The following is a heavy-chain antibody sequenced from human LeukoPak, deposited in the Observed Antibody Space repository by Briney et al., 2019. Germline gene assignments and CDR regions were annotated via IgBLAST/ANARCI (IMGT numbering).Heavy chain of an antibody. CDR2: IIPIFGTA. CDR3: ARATVTSYNWFDP. V-gene: IGHV1-69*01. D-gene: IGHD4-17*01. Sequence: SVKVSCKASGGTFSSYAISWVRQAPGQGLEWMGGIIPIFGTANYAQKFQGRVTITADESTSTVYMELNSLRSEDTAVYYCARATVTSYNWFDPWGQGTLVTVSS. J-gene: IGHJ5*02. CDR1: GGTFSSYA.